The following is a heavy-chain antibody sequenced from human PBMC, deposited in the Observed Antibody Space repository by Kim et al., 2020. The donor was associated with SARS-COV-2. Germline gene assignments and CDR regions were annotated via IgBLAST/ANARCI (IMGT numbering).Heavy chain of an antibody. CDR2: INAGNGNT. CDR1: GYTFTSYA. CDR3: ASPAGGTYYYDTNAFDI. J-gene: IGHJ3*02. D-gene: IGHD3-22*01. Sequence: ASVKVSCKASGYTFTSYAMHWVRQAPGQRLEWMGWINAGNGNTKYSQKFQGRVTITRDTSASTAYMELSSLRSEDTAVYYCASPAGGTYYYDTNAFDIWGQGTMVTVSS. V-gene: IGHV1-3*01.